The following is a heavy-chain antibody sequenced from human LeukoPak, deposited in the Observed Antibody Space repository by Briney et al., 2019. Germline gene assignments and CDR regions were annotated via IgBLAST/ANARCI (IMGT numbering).Heavy chain of an antibody. D-gene: IGHD2-8*01. CDR1: GFTLRTYW. CDR2: IKRDGSEK. CDR3: VREASGGTKGVSGTFDI. J-gene: IGHJ3*02. V-gene: IGHV3-7*01. Sequence: PGGSLRLSCAASGFTLRTYWMSWVRQAPGKGLEWVASIKRDGSEKYYVDSVKGRFTISRDNAKNSLYLQMNSLRAEDTAVDHCVREASGGTKGVSGTFDIWGQGTLVTVSS.